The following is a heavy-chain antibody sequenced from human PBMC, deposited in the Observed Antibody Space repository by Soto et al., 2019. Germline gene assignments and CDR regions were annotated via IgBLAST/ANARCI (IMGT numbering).Heavy chain of an antibody. Sequence: QMQLQESGPGLVKPSETLSLTCTVSGGSIDSFYWSWIRQFPGKGLEWIGYIYYSGSTTNYNPSLKSRATLSVDTSKNQFSLKLSSMTAADTAVYYCARPFVWSGYLPEFRDGMDVWGPGTTVIVSS. V-gene: IGHV4-59*01. CDR2: IYYSGSTT. J-gene: IGHJ6*02. CDR3: ARPFVWSGYLPEFRDGMDV. D-gene: IGHD3-3*01. CDR1: GGSIDSFY.